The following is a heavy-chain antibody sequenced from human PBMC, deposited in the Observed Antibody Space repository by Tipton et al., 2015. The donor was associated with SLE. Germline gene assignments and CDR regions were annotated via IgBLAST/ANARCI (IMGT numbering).Heavy chain of an antibody. CDR2: IYYSGST. D-gene: IGHD2-15*01. J-gene: IGHJ3*02. CDR1: GDSISSHY. Sequence: TLSLTCTVSGDSISSHYWNWIRQPPGKGLEWIGYIYYSGSTNYNPSLESRVTISVDTSKNQFSLKLSSVTAADTAVYYCARVTDSVRCSGASCFSGAFDIWGQGTMVTVSS. V-gene: IGHV4-59*11. CDR3: ARVTDSVRCSGASCFSGAFDI.